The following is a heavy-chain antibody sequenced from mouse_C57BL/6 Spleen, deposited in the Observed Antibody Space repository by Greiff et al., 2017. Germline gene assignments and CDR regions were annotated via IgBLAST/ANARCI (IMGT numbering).Heavy chain of an antibody. J-gene: IGHJ4*01. Sequence: VKLMESGPELVKPGASVKISCKASGYAFSSSWMNWVKQRPGKGLEWIGRIYPGDGDTNYNGKFKGKATLTADKSSSTPYMQRSSLTSEESAVYFCGAQATMNTMDSWGQGTSFTVSS. CDR3: GAQATMNTMDS. CDR1: GYAFSSSW. D-gene: IGHD3-2*02. V-gene: IGHV1-82*01. CDR2: IYPGDGDT.